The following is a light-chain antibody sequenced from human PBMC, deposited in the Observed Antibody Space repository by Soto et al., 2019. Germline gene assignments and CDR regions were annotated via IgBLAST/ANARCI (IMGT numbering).Light chain of an antibody. CDR3: NSYTTSNVYV. CDR2: DVS. CDR1: SGDVGAYNY. V-gene: IGLV2-14*01. J-gene: IGLJ1*01. Sequence: QSALTQPASVSGSPGQSITISCTGTSGDVGAYNYVSWYQQHPGKAPRLMIYDVSNRPSGVSDRFSGSKSGNSASLTISGLQAEDEADYYCNSYTTSNVYVFGTGTQLTVL.